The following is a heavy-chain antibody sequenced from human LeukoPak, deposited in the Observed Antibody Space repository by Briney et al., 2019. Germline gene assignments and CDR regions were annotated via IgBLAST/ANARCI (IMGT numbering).Heavy chain of an antibody. J-gene: IGHJ4*02. CDR1: GGSFSGYY. CDR3: ARGRYYGSGSYFYY. Sequence: SETLSLTCAVYGGSFSGYYWSWIRQPPGKRLEWIGEINHSGSTNYSPSLKSRVTISVDTSKNQFSLKLSSVTAADTAVYYCARGRYYGSGSYFYYWGQGTLVTVSS. CDR2: INHSGST. V-gene: IGHV4-34*01. D-gene: IGHD3-10*01.